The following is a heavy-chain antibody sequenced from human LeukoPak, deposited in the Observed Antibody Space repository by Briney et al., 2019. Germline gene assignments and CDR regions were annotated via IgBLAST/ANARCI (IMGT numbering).Heavy chain of an antibody. CDR3: ARGGIAAAESYYFDY. J-gene: IGHJ4*02. D-gene: IGHD6-13*01. CDR2: IYHSGST. CDR1: GGSISSSSYY. V-gene: IGHV4-39*06. Sequence: SETLSLTCTVSGGSISSSSYYWGWIRQPPGKGLEWIGSIYHSGSTYYNPSLKSRVTISVDTSKNQFPLKLSSVTAADTAVYYCARGGIAAAESYYFDYWGQGTLVTVSS.